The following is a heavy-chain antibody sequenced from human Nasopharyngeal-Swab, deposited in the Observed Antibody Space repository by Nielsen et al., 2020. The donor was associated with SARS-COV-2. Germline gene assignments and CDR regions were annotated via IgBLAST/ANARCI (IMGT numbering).Heavy chain of an antibody. CDR3: AKDIGAGIDY. CDR2: ISWNSGSI. CDR1: GFTFDDYA. D-gene: IGHD3-3*01. Sequence: SLKISCAASGFTFDDYAMHWVRQAPGKGLEWVSGISWNSGSIGYADSVKGRFTISIDNAKNSLYLQMNSLRAEDTALYYCAKDIGAGIDYWGQGTLVTVSS. V-gene: IGHV3-9*01. J-gene: IGHJ4*02.